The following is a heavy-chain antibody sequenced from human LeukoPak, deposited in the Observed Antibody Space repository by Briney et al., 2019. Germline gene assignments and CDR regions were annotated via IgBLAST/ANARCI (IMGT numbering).Heavy chain of an antibody. J-gene: IGHJ6*02. CDR3: ATGGCSSTSCPNYYYYYYGMDV. CDR2: FDPEDGET. V-gene: IGHV1-24*01. D-gene: IGHD2-2*01. CDR1: GYTLTELS. Sequence: GASVKVSCKVSGYTLTELSMHWVRQAPGKGLEWMGGFDPEDGETIYAQKFQGRVTMTEDTSTDTAYMELSSLRSEDTAVYYCATGGCSSTSCPNYYYYYYGMDVWGQGTTVTVSS.